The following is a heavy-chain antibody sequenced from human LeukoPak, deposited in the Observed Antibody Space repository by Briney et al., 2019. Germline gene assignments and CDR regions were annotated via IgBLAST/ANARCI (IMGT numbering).Heavy chain of an antibody. D-gene: IGHD6-19*01. CDR1: GFTFSSYA. CDR2: ISGSGGST. CDR3: AKDPTVAGQNYFDY. Sequence: PGGSLRLFCAASGFTFSSYAMSWVRQAPGKGLEWVSAISGSGGSTYYADSVKGRFTISRDNSKNTLYLQMNSLRAEDTAVYYCAKDPTVAGQNYFDYWGQGTLVTVSS. J-gene: IGHJ4*02. V-gene: IGHV3-23*01.